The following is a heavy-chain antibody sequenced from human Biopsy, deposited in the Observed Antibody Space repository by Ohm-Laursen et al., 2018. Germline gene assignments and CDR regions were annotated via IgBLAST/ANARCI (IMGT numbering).Heavy chain of an antibody. D-gene: IGHD1-26*01. V-gene: IGHV1-69*04. CDR2: IDPFTGVT. Sequence: GASVKVSCKASGATVTSYAISWARQAPGQGLEWMGRIDPFTGVTNYAHNFQGRVTITADRSTPTAYVEVSSLRSDDTAVFYCATDARWDLSLDAFHVWGQGTKVTVSS. J-gene: IGHJ3*01. CDR1: GATVTSYA. CDR3: ATDARWDLSLDAFHV.